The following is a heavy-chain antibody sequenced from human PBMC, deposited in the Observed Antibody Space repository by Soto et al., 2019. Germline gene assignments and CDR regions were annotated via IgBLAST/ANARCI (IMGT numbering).Heavy chain of an antibody. J-gene: IGHJ4*02. CDR3: ARGRYGDY. D-gene: IGHD1-1*01. CDR1: GYAFTTYG. Sequence: QVHLVQSGAEVKKPGASVKVSCKGSGYAFTTYGITWVRQAPGQGLERMGWSSAHNGNTNYAQKLQGRVTVTRDTPTSTAYMELRSLRSDDTAVYYCARGRYGDYWGQGALVTVSS. CDR2: SSAHNGNT. V-gene: IGHV1-18*01.